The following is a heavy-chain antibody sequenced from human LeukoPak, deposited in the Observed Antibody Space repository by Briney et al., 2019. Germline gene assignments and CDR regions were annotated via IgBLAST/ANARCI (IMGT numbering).Heavy chain of an antibody. CDR2: INPSGGST. CDR1: GYTFTGYY. J-gene: IGHJ5*02. V-gene: IGHV1-46*01. Sequence: HGASVKVSCKASGYTFTGYYMHWVRRAPGQGLEWMGIINPSGGSTSYAQKFQGRVTMTRDTSTSTVYMELSSLRSEDTAVYYCASQTQQWLVSGWFDPWGQGTLVTVSS. CDR3: ASQTQQWLVSGWFDP. D-gene: IGHD6-19*01.